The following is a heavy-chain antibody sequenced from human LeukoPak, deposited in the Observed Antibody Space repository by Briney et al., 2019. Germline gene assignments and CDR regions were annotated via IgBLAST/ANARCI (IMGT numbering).Heavy chain of an antibody. Sequence: GGSLRLSCAASGFTFSSYSMNWVHQAPGKGLEWVSSISSSSSYIYYADSVKGRFTISRDNAKNSLYLQMNSLRAEDTAVYYCARDGGFRDIVATPFSYFDYWGQGTLVTVSS. D-gene: IGHD5-12*01. CDR2: ISSSSSYI. J-gene: IGHJ4*02. CDR1: GFTFSSYS. CDR3: ARDGGFRDIVATPFSYFDY. V-gene: IGHV3-21*01.